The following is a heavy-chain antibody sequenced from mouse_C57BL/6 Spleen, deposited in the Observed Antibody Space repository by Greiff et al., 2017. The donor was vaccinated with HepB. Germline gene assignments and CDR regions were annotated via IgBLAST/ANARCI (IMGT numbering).Heavy chain of an antibody. CDR2: IRLKSDNYAT. CDR3: TDPSWFAY. J-gene: IGHJ3*01. Sequence: EVKLVESGGGLVQPGGSMIPSCVASGFTFSNYWMNWVRQSPEKGLEWVAQIRLKSDNYATLYAESVKGRFTISRDDSKTSVYLQMNNLRAEDTGIYYCTDPSWFAYWGQGTLVTVSA. CDR1: GFTFSNYW. V-gene: IGHV6-3*01.